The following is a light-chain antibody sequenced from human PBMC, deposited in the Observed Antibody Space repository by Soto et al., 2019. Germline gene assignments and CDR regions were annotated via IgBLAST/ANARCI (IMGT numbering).Light chain of an antibody. Sequence: DIVMTQSPDSLAVSLGERATINCKSSQSVLYSSNNKNYLAWYQQRPGQPPKLLIYWASTRESGVPDRFSGSGSGTDFTLTITGLQAEDVVVYYCQQYESTPPSFGQGTKLEIK. J-gene: IGKJ2*01. CDR1: QSVLYSSNNKNY. CDR2: WAS. V-gene: IGKV4-1*01. CDR3: QQYESTPPS.